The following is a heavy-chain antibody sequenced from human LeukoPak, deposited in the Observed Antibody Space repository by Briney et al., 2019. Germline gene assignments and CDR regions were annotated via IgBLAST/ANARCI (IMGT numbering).Heavy chain of an antibody. D-gene: IGHD3-16*02. Sequence: GGSLRLSCAASGVTFSDYAMSWVRQAPGKGLEWVSAICGSGGITYYADSVRGRFTISRDNSKNTLYLQMNSLRTEDTALYYCAKESITFGGVIAYWGQGTLVTVSS. CDR2: ICGSGGIT. CDR3: AKESITFGGVIAY. V-gene: IGHV3-23*01. J-gene: IGHJ4*02. CDR1: GVTFSDYA.